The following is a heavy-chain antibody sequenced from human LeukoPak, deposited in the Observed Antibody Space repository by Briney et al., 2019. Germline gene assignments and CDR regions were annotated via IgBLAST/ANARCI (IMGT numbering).Heavy chain of an antibody. J-gene: IGHJ4*02. CDR1: GGTFSSYA. V-gene: IGHV1-69*13. D-gene: IGHD3-22*01. CDR2: IIPIFGTA. CDR3: VRHYYDSSGYYYARLGFDY. Sequence: SVKVSCKASGGTFSSYAISWVRHAPGQGLEWVGGIIPIFGTANYAQKFQGRVTITADESPSTDYMQLSSMRSEATAACYYVRHYYDSSGYYYARLGFDYWGQGTLVTASS.